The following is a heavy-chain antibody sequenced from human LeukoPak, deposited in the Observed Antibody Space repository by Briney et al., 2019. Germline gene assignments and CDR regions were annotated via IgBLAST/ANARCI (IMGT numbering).Heavy chain of an antibody. V-gene: IGHV1-18*01. J-gene: IGHJ4*02. CDR2: ISAYNGNT. D-gene: IGHD3-22*01. Sequence: ASVKVSCKASGYTFTSYGISWVRQAPGQGLEWMGWISAYNGNTNYAQKLQGRVTMTTETSTSTAYMELRSLRSDDTAVYYCARWGDTYYYDSSGYFGYWGQGTLVTVSS. CDR3: ARWGDTYYYDSSGYFGY. CDR1: GYTFTSYG.